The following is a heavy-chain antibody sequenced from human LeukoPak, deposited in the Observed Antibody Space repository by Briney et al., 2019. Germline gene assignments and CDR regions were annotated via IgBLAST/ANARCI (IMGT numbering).Heavy chain of an antibody. D-gene: IGHD4-23*01. CDR1: GFTFSSYA. V-gene: IGHV3-23*01. CDR3: AREPFGGNSYYYYYYMDV. Sequence: QTGGSLRLSCAASGFTFSSYAIHWVRQAPGKGLEWVSAISGSGGSTYYADSVKGRFTISRDNSKNTLYLQMNSLRAEDTAVYYCAREPFGGNSYYYYYYMDVWGKGTTVTVSS. J-gene: IGHJ6*03. CDR2: ISGSGGST.